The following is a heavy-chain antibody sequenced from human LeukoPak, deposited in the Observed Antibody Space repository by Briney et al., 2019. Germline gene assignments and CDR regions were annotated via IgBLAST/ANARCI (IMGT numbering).Heavy chain of an antibody. J-gene: IGHJ6*03. CDR2: IQQDGNEK. Sequence: GGSLRLSCAASGFTFSSYAMHWVRQAPGKGLEWVANIQQDGNEKYYVDSVKGRFTISRDNAKNSLFLQMNSLRVEDTAVYYCARDMGGYRRTDYYYYMDVWGKGTTVTISS. D-gene: IGHD6-25*01. CDR1: GFTFSSYA. CDR3: ARDMGGYRRTDYYYYMDV. V-gene: IGHV3-7*03.